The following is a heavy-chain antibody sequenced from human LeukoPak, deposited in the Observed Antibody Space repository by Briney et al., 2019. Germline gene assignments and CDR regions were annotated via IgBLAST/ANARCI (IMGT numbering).Heavy chain of an antibody. CDR3: AKQGPTVVTHFDT. J-gene: IGHJ4*02. D-gene: IGHD4-23*01. Sequence: SETLSLTCAVSGYSISSGYYWGRIRQPPGKGLDWIASMYHSGSTYYNPSLKSRVTISVDTSKNQFSLRLSSVTAADTAVYYCAKQGPTVVTHFDTWGQGTLVTVSS. CDR1: GYSISSGYY. V-gene: IGHV4-38-2*01. CDR2: MYHSGST.